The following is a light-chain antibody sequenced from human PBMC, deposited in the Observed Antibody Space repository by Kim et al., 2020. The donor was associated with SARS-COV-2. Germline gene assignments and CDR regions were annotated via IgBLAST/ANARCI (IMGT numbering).Light chain of an antibody. Sequence: VSPGERVTLSCRASQSVKNNLAWYQQRPGQAPRLLIYGASTRATDISARFSGSGSGTEFTLTIRSLQSEDVAVYYCQQYNDWPLLTFGGGTKV. V-gene: IGKV3-15*01. J-gene: IGKJ4*01. CDR2: GAS. CDR3: QQYNDWPLLT. CDR1: QSVKNN.